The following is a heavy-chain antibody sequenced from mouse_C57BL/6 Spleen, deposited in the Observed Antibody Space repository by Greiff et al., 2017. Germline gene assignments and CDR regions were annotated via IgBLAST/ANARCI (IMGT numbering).Heavy chain of an antibody. CDR2: ISNGGGST. V-gene: IGHV5-12*01. CDR1: GFTFSDYY. J-gene: IGHJ4*01. CDR3: ARHQLYAMDY. Sequence: EVMLVESGGGLVQPGGSLKLSCAASGFTFSDYYMYWVRQTPEKRLEWVAYISNGGGSTYYPDTVKGRFTISRDNAKNTLYLQMSRLKSEDTAMYYCARHQLYAMDYWGQGTSVTVSS. D-gene: IGHD4-1*02.